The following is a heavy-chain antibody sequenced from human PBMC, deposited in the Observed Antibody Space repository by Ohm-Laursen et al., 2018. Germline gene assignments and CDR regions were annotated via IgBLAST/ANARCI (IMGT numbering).Heavy chain of an antibody. D-gene: IGHD4-23*01. J-gene: IGHJ4*02. CDR2: IKQDGSEK. CDR1: GLTFSSYW. CDR3: ARGGGGNSVDY. V-gene: IGHV3-7*01. Sequence: GSLRLSCAASGLTFSSYWMMWVRQAPGKGLEWVAHIKQDGSEKYYVDSVKGRFTISRDNAKNSLYLQMNSLRAEDTAIYYCARGGGGNSVDYWGQGTLVTVSS.